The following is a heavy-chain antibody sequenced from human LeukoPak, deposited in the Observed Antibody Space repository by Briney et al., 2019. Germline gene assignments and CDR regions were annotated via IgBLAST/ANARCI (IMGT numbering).Heavy chain of an antibody. CDR3: AREVGGDPYYYYYGMDV. CDR1: RGTFSIYA. CDR2: IIPIFGTA. D-gene: IGHD2-21*02. J-gene: IGHJ6*02. V-gene: IGHV1-69*13. Sequence: ASVKVSCKASRGTFSIYAISWVRQAPGQGLEWMGGIIPIFGTANYAQKFQGRVTITADESTSTAYMELSSLRSEDTAVYYCAREVGGDPYYYYYGMDVWGQGTTVTVSS.